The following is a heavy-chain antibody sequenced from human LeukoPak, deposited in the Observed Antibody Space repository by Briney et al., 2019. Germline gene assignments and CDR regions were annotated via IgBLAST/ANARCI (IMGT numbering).Heavy chain of an antibody. Sequence: PGGSLRLSCTASGFTVSGNYMTWVRQAPGKGLEWVSVIYSGGDTKYADSVKGRFTISRDNSKNTVYLQMNSLRAEDTAMYYCASKYSGAWSFDCWGQGTLVTVSS. D-gene: IGHD6-19*01. CDR3: ASKYSGAWSFDC. J-gene: IGHJ4*02. CDR1: GFTVSGNY. V-gene: IGHV3-66*01. CDR2: IYSGGDT.